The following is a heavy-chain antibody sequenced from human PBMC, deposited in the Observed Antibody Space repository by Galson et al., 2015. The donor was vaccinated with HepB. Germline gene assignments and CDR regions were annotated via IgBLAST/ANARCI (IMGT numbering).Heavy chain of an antibody. CDR3: ARLGRDGYNNNDY. J-gene: IGHJ4*02. D-gene: IGHD5-24*01. V-gene: IGHV4-39*01. CDR2: IYYSGST. Sequence: ETLSLTCTVSGGSISSSSYYWGWIRQPPGKGLEWIGSIYYSGSTYYNPSLKSRVTISVDTSKNQFSLKLSSVTAADTAVYYCARLGRDGYNNNDYWGQGTLVTVSS. CDR1: GGSISSSSYY.